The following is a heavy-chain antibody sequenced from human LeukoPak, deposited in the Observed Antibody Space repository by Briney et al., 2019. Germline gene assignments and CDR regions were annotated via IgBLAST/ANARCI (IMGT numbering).Heavy chain of an antibody. V-gene: IGHV3-7*01. CDR3: ARERYCSSTSCYKRGYFDY. Sequence: GGSLRLSCAASGFTFSSFWMSWVRQAPGKGLEWVANIKQDGSEKYYVDSVKGRFTISRDNAKNSLYLQMNSLRAEDTAVYYCARERYCSSTSCYKRGYFDYWGQGTLVTVSS. D-gene: IGHD2-2*02. J-gene: IGHJ4*02. CDR1: GFTFSSFW. CDR2: IKQDGSEK.